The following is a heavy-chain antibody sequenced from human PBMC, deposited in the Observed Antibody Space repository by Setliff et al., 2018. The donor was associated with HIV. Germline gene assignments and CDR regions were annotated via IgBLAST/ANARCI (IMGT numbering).Heavy chain of an antibody. CDR2: IYHSGST. V-gene: IGHV4-4*02. Sequence: PSETLSLTCAVSGGSVSSSNWWSWVRQPPGKGLEWIGEIYHSGSTNYHPSLKSRVTISVDTSNNHFSLRLTSVTAADTAVYYCNIYYYYYMDVWGKGTTVTVSS. CDR1: GGSVSSSNW. J-gene: IGHJ6*03. CDR3: NIYYYYYMDV.